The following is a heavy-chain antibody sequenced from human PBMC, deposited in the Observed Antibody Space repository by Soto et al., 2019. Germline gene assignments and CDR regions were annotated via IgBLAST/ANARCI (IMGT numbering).Heavy chain of an antibody. V-gene: IGHV1-2*02. J-gene: IGHJ4*02. D-gene: IGHD1-26*01. Sequence: QVQLVQSGTEVKKPGASVKVSCKASGYTVTDYYIHWVRQAPGQGLEWMGWIDPKNGGTIYAQKFQDRVTMTGDTSISTAYMDVSRLTSDDTALYYCARDDYGIYPYWGQGTLVTVSS. CDR1: GYTVTDYY. CDR2: IDPKNGGT. CDR3: ARDDYGIYPY.